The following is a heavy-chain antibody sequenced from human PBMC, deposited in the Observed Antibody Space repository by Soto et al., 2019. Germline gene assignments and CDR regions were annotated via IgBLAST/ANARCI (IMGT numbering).Heavy chain of an antibody. V-gene: IGHV1-3*01. Sequence: QAPLVQSGAEAKQPGASVKVSCKASGYTFTDYALHWVRQATGQGLEWLGWLNVGNGNTGYSRKLQGRVTNDRDMSATTAYIEVTSLTSEDTAIYYCTREGAHYAPFDLWGQGTLVTVSS. CDR1: GYTFTDYA. CDR2: LNVGNGNT. D-gene: IGHD3-16*01. J-gene: IGHJ4*02. CDR3: TREGAHYAPFDL.